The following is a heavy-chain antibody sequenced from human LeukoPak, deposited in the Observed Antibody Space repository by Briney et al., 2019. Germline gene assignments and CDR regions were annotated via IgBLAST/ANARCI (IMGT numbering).Heavy chain of an antibody. Sequence: GGSLRLSCAASGFTFSSYWMGWVRQVPGKGLQWVANIKQDGSDIYYLDSVKGRFTITRDNAQNSLTLHMNTLRADDTAVYYCAKDGGTHFDHWGQGTLVTVSS. V-gene: IGHV3-7*01. CDR3: AKDGGTHFDH. J-gene: IGHJ4*02. CDR1: GFTFSSYW. CDR2: IKQDGSDI. D-gene: IGHD1-26*01.